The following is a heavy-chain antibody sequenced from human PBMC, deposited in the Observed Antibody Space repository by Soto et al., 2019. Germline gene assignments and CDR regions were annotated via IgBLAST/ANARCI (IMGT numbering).Heavy chain of an antibody. D-gene: IGHD1-1*01. V-gene: IGHV1-18*01. CDR3: ARWRYGDY. Sequence: QVHLVQSGAAVKKPGASVKVSCKASGYTFTSYGITWVRQAPGQGLEWMGWISAHNGNTDYAQKLQGRVIVTRDPSTSAAYMELRSRRSDDTAVYYCARWRYGDYWGQGALVTVSS. J-gene: IGHJ4*02. CDR1: GYTFTSYG. CDR2: ISAHNGNT.